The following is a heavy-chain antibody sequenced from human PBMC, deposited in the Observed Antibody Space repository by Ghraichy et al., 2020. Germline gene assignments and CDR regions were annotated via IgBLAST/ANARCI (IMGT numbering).Heavy chain of an antibody. CDR2: TYYRSKWYN. CDR3: AGGRFDKILHWFDS. CDR1: GDSVSSKSAA. V-gene: IGHV6-1*01. J-gene: IGHJ5*01. Sequence: SQTLSLTCAVSGDSVSSKSAAWNWIRQSPSSGLEWLGRTYYRSKWYNDYAVSVKSRITISTDTSRNKFSLQLKSVTPEDTAVYYCAGGRFDKILHWFDSWGQGTLVTVSS. D-gene: IGHD2-15*01.